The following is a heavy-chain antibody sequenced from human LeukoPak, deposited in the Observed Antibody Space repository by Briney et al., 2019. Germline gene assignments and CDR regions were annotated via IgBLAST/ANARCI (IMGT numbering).Heavy chain of an antibody. CDR3: AVDFGSHRVVY. V-gene: IGHV4-39*01. Sequence: SETLSLTCTVSGGSISNYYWGWVRQPPGKGLEWIGSIYYSGNTYYNPSLKSRVTISLDTSKNQYSLRLSSVTAADTAVYYCAVDFGSHRVVYWGQGSLVTVSS. D-gene: IGHD3-3*01. CDR2: IYYSGNT. J-gene: IGHJ4*01. CDR1: GGSISNYY.